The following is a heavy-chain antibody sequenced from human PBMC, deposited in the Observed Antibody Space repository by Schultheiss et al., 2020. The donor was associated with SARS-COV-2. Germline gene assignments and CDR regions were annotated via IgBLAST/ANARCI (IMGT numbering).Heavy chain of an antibody. V-gene: IGHV3-23*01. CDR3: ASDCSRTSCTKGRAEYFQH. CDR2: ISGSGGST. J-gene: IGHJ1*01. Sequence: GGSLRLSCAASGFTFSSYAMSWVRQAPGKGLEWVSAISGSGGSTYYADSVKGRFTITRDNSKNTLYLQMNSLRAEDTAVYYCASDCSRTSCTKGRAEYFQHWGQGTLVTVSS. D-gene: IGHD2-2*01. CDR1: GFTFSSYA.